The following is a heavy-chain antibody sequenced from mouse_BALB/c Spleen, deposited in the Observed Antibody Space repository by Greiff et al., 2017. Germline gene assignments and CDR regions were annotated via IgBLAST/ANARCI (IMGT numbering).Heavy chain of an antibody. D-gene: IGHD1-1*01. V-gene: IGHV5-6-4*01. J-gene: IGHJ2*01. CDR2: ISSGGSYT. Sequence: EVKLVESGGGLVKPGGSLKLSCAASGFTFSSYTMSWVRQTPEKRLEWVATISSGGSYTYYPDSVKGRFTISRDNAKNTLYLQMSSLKSEDTAMYYCTRDGEGHYYGPLDYWGQGTTLTVSS. CDR3: TRDGEGHYYGPLDY. CDR1: GFTFSSYT.